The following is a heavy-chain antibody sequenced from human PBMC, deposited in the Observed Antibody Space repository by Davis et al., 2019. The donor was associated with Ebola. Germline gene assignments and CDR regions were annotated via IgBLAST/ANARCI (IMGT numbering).Heavy chain of an antibody. CDR3: ARQHYGSGSYYSPFEF. Sequence: SETLSLTCSVSGASISSRYFWAWIRQSPGKGLEWIGSIYYSGSSYYNPSLQSRVTISASNSRSQLSLTLSSVTAADTAVYYCARQHYGSGSYYSPFEFWGQGTLVSVSS. J-gene: IGHJ4*02. V-gene: IGHV4-39*07. CDR1: GASISSRYF. D-gene: IGHD3-10*01. CDR2: IYYSGSS.